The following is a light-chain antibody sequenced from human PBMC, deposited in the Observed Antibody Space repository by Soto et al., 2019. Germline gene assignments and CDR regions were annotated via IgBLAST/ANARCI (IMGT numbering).Light chain of an antibody. CDR2: GAS. J-gene: IGKJ1*01. CDR1: LNVNSY. V-gene: IGKV3-15*01. Sequence: VLTQSPATLSLSPGEIATLSCRASLNVNSYLAWYQQTPGQAPRLLIYGASTRATGIPARFSGSGSGTEFTLTISSLQSEDFATYYCLQHNSYPPTFGQGTKVDI. CDR3: LQHNSYPPT.